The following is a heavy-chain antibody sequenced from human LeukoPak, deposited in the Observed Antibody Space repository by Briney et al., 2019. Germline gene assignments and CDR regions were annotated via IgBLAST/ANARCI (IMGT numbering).Heavy chain of an antibody. J-gene: IGHJ1*01. CDR2: IYYSGST. CDR1: GGSISNSY. CDR3: ARVPPRSCGRYFFHL. V-gene: IGHV4-59*01. D-gene: IGHD2/OR15-2a*01. Sequence: SETLSLTCTVSGGSISNSYWGWIRQPPGKGLEWIGHIYYSGSTHYNPSLKSRVTISVDTSKNQFSLKLNSVTAADTAVYYCARVPPRSCGRYFFHLWGKGHRVPVSS.